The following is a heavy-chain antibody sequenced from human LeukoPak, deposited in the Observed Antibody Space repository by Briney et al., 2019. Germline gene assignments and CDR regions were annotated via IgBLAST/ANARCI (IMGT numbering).Heavy chain of an antibody. V-gene: IGHV4-38-2*01. D-gene: IGHD4-17*01. CDR3: ARAKTTVTTWFDP. CDR2: IYHSGST. CDR1: GYSISSGYY. J-gene: IGHJ5*02. Sequence: PSETLSLTCAVSGYSISSGYYWGWIRQPPGKGLEWIGSIYHSGSTYYNPSLKRRVTISVDTSKNQFSLKLSSVTAADTAVYYCARAKTTVTTWFDPWGQGTLVTVSS.